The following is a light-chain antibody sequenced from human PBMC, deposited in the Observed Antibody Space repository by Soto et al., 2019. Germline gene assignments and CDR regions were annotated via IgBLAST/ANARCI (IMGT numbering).Light chain of an antibody. CDR1: SSNIGAGYD. CDR2: GNS. J-gene: IGLJ1*01. V-gene: IGLV1-40*01. Sequence: QSALTQPPSGSGAPGQRVTISCTGSSSNIGAGYDVHWYQQLPGTAPKLLIYGNSNRPSGVPDRFSGSKSGTSASLAITGLQAEDEADYYCQSYDSSLSAYYVFGTGTKVTVL. CDR3: QSYDSSLSAYYV.